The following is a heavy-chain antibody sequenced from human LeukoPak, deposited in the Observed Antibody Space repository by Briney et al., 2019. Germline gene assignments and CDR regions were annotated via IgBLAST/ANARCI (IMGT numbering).Heavy chain of an antibody. CDR3: AKGRNYGDYEAIFDY. Sequence: GGSLRLSCAASGFTFSSYSMNWVRQAPGKGLEWVSAISGSGGSTYYADSVKGRFTISRDNSKNTLYLQMNSLRAEDTAVYYCAKGRNYGDYEAIFDYWGQGTLVTVSS. V-gene: IGHV3-23*01. D-gene: IGHD4-17*01. J-gene: IGHJ4*02. CDR2: ISGSGGST. CDR1: GFTFSSYS.